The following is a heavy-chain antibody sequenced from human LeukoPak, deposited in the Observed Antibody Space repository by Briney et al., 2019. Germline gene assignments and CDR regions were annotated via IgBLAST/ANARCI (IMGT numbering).Heavy chain of an antibody. J-gene: IGHJ4*02. Sequence: GGSLRLSCAASGFTFDDYAMHWVRQAPGKGLEWVSGISWNSGDIEYADSVKGRFTISRDNAKNSLYLQMNSLRAEDTALYHCARVAEYSTAGMRYWGQGTLVTVSS. D-gene: IGHD6-6*01. CDR2: ISWNSGDI. CDR3: ARVAEYSTAGMRY. V-gene: IGHV3-9*01. CDR1: GFTFDDYA.